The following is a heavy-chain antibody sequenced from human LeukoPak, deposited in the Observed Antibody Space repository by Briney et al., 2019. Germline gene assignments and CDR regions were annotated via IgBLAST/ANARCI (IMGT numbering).Heavy chain of an antibody. V-gene: IGHV3-30*18. CDR1: GFTFSSYG. D-gene: IGHD4-17*01. Sequence: PGGSLRLSCAASGFTFSSYGMHWVRQAPGKGLEWVAVISYDGSNKYYADSVKGRFTISRDNSKNTLYLQMNSLRAEDTAVYYCAKSLNYYGDYDPFDYWGQGTLVTVSS. J-gene: IGHJ4*02. CDR3: AKSLNYYGDYDPFDY. CDR2: ISYDGSNK.